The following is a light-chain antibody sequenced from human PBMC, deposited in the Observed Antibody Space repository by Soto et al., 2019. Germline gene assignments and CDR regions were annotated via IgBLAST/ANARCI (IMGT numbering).Light chain of an antibody. V-gene: IGKV3-11*01. CDR1: QSVSSY. CDR2: DAS. J-gene: IGKJ5*01. CDR3: QQRSNWPPLIT. Sequence: EIVLTQSPATLSLSPGERATLSCRASQSVSSYLAWYQQKPGQAPRLLIYDASNRATGIPARFSGRGSGTDFTRTISSLEPEDFAVYYCQQRSNWPPLITFGQGTRLEIK.